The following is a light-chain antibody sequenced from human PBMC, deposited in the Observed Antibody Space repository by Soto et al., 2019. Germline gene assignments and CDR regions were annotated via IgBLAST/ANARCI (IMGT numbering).Light chain of an antibody. CDR2: DAS. J-gene: IGKJ1*01. V-gene: IGKV1-5*01. CDR1: QSISSW. CDR3: QQYNSHWT. Sequence: DIQMTQSPSTLSASVGGRVTITCRASQSISSWLAWYQQKPGKAPKLLIYDASSLESGVPSSLSGSGSGTEFPLTISSMKPDDFATYYCQQYNSHWTFGQGTKVDIK.